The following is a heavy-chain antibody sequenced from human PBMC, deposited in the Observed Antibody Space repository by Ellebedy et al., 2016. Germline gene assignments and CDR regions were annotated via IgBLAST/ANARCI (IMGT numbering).Heavy chain of an antibody. D-gene: IGHD6-6*01. J-gene: IGHJ4*02. CDR2: VYATGTT. CDR1: GGSFGSYY. CDR3: ARSRPFYSFDY. Sequence: SETLSLXXTVSGGSFGSYYWSWIRQPAGKGLEWFGRVYATGTTSYNPSLKSRVTMSADASQEQFSMTLTSVTAADSAIYYCARSRPFYSFDYWGQGTLVTVSS. V-gene: IGHV4-4*07.